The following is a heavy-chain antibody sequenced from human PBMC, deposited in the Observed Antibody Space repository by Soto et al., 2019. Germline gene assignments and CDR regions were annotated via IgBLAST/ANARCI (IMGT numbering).Heavy chain of an antibody. J-gene: IGHJ5*02. CDR1: GYTFTSYG. CDR2: ISAYNGNT. CDR3: ARVELLWFGSNWFDP. V-gene: IGHV1-18*01. D-gene: IGHD3-10*01. Sequence: QVPLVQSGGEEKKPGASVKVSCKASGYTFTSYGISWVRQAPGQGLEWMGWISAYNGNTNYAQKLQGRVTMTTDTSTSTAYMELRSLRSDDTAVYYCARVELLWFGSNWFDPWGQGTLVTVSS.